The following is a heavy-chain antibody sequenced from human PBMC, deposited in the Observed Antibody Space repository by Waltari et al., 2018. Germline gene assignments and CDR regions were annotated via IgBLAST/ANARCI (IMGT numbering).Heavy chain of an antibody. V-gene: IGHV3-53*01. J-gene: IGHJ3*02. D-gene: IGHD6-13*01. CDR3: ARELYSSSWYRGGAFDI. CDR1: GFTVSSNY. Sequence: EVQLVESGGGLIQPGGSLRLSCAASGFTVSSNYMSWVRQAPGKVLEWVSVIYSGSSTYYADSVKGRFTISRDNSKNTLYLQMNSLRAEDTAVYYCARELYSSSWYRGGAFDIWGQGTMVTVSS. CDR2: IYSGSST.